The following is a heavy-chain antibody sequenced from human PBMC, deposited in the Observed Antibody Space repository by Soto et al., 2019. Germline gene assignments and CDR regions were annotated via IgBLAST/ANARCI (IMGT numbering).Heavy chain of an antibody. D-gene: IGHD6-13*01. CDR3: AKRPPTAAGFDY. V-gene: IGHV3-23*01. CDR2: ITGSGGGT. Sequence: EVQLLESGGGLVQPGGSLRLSCAASGFTFSNYAMTWVRQAPGKGLVRVSVITGSGGGTYFVDSVKGRFTTSRDNAKNTVYLQMNSLGAEDTAVYYCAKRPPTAAGFDYWGQGTLVTVSS. J-gene: IGHJ4*02. CDR1: GFTFSNYA.